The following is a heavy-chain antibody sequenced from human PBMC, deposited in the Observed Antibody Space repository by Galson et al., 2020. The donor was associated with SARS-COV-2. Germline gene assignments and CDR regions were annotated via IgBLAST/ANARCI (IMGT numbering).Heavy chain of an antibody. J-gene: IGHJ4*02. Sequence: SETLSLTCTVSGGSITSGRYFWTWIRQPAGKGLEWIGSIYSSGGTDYNPSLKSRVTISVDTSKNQFSITLNSVTAADSAVYYCAYNRQGYPVNSGGQGTLVTVSS. V-gene: IGHV4-61*02. CDR3: AYNRQGYPVNS. CDR1: GGSITSGRYF. D-gene: IGHD5-12*01. CDR2: IYSSGGT.